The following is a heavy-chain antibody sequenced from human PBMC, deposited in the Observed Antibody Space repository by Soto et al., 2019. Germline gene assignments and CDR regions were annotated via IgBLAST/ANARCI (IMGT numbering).Heavy chain of an antibody. J-gene: IGHJ4*02. D-gene: IGHD3-16*01. CDR2: ITSDGSRT. Sequence: EVQLVESGGGLVQPGGSLRLSCAASGFTFSNHRLHWVRQAPGEGLVWVSHITSDGSRTSYADSVKGRFPVSRDNAKNTLYLQMNRLRAADTAVYYCGSDRSAHLEEVSPIDYWGQRTLITVS. CDR3: GSDRSAHLEEVSPIDY. CDR1: GFTFSNHR. V-gene: IGHV3-74*01.